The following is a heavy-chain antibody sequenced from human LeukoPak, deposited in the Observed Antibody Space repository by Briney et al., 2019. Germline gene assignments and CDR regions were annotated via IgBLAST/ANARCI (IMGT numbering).Heavy chain of an antibody. V-gene: IGHV4-38-2*01. CDR2: IYHSGST. J-gene: IGHJ4*02. Sequence: PSETLSLTCAVSGYSISSGYYWGWIRQPPGKGLEWIGSIYHSGSTYYNPSLNSRVTISVDTSKNQFSLKLSSVTAADTAVYYCARGTMMPFDYWGQGTLVTVSS. CDR1: GYSISSGYY. CDR3: ARGTMMPFDY. D-gene: IGHD3-22*01.